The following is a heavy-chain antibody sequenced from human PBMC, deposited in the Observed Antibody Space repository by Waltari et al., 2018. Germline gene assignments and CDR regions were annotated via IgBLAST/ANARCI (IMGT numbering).Heavy chain of an antibody. CDR2: IHSSGSN. CDR3: ARDLLGSSPYPFHY. D-gene: IGHD6-6*01. V-gene: IGHV4-59*01. CDR1: APSITSNY. J-gene: IGHJ4*02. Sequence: QVQLQESGPGLVQPSESLSLTCPVSAPSITSNYWNCIRQPPGKGLEWLGYIHSSGSNKHNPSLKGRVTISVDTCKNQFALKVTSMTAADTADYYCARDLLGSSPYPFHYWGQGSLVSVSS.